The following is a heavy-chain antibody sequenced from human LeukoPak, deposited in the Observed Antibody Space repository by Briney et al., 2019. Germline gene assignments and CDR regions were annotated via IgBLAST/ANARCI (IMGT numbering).Heavy chain of an antibody. CDR3: ARDYCTNGVCYFFDY. CDR2: INTNTGNP. D-gene: IGHD2-8*01. CDR1: GYTFTNYG. J-gene: IGHJ4*02. Sequence: ASVKVSCKASGYTFTNYGINWVRQAPGQGLEGMGWINTNTGNPTYAQGFTGRFVFSLDTSVSTAYLQISSLKAEDTAVYYCARDYCTNGVCYFFDYWGQGTLVTVSS. V-gene: IGHV7-4-1*02.